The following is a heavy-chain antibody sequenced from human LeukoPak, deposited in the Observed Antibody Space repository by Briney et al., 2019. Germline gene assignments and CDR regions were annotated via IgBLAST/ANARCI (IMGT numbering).Heavy chain of an antibody. J-gene: IGHJ4*02. CDR3: AKDLHGVADTSYYFDY. Sequence: GRSLRLSCAASGFTFSSYAMHWVRQAPGKGLEWVAAISYDGTNKYYADSVKGRSTISRDNSKNTLYLQMNGLRAEDTAVFYCAKDLHGVADTSYYFDYWGRGTLVTVSS. D-gene: IGHD6-19*01. V-gene: IGHV3-30*04. CDR1: GFTFSSYA. CDR2: ISYDGTNK.